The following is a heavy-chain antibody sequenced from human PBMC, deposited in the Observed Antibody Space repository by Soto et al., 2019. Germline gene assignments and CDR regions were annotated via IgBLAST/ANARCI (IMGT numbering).Heavy chain of an antibody. V-gene: IGHV3-23*01. D-gene: IGHD3-10*01. CDR3: AKGRGGSGSLTPRVDF. Sequence: EVQLLDSGGGLVQPGGSLRLSCAASGFTFNNYAMTWVRQAPGKGLEWVSAISGGGDTTSYTDSVKGRFTVPRDGSKNTLYLQMRSLRAEDTALYYCAKGRGGSGSLTPRVDFWGQGTLVTVSS. CDR2: ISGGGDTT. J-gene: IGHJ4*02. CDR1: GFTFNNYA.